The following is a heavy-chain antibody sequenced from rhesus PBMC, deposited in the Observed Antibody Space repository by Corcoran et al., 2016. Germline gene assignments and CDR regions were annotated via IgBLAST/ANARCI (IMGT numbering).Heavy chain of an antibody. CDR3: ASDLTIVVVFEGFDY. CDR1: GGSISSNY. Sequence: QLQLQESGPGLVKPSETLSLTCAVSGGSISSNYWSWIRQPPGKGLEWIGRLSGSGGSTDYNPSLKSRVTISTDASKNQFSLKLSSVTAADSAVYYCASDLTIVVVFEGFDYWGQGVLVTVSS. J-gene: IGHJ4*01. D-gene: IGHD3-16*01. V-gene: IGHV4-173*01. CDR2: LSGSGGST.